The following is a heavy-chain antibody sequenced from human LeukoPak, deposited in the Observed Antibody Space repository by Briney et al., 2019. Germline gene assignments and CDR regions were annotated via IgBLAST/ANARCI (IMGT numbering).Heavy chain of an antibody. J-gene: IGHJ4*02. Sequence: SGTLSLTCGVSGGSITTTKWRSLVRQPPGQGLEWIGEVSLSGLTNYNPSLSSRIIMALDTSKNHLSLHLTSVTAADTAVYYYSRENGAFSPFGYWGQGYLVTVLS. V-gene: IGHV4-4*02. CDR3: SRENGAFSPFGY. CDR1: GGSITTTKW. CDR2: VSLSGLT. D-gene: IGHD3-3*01.